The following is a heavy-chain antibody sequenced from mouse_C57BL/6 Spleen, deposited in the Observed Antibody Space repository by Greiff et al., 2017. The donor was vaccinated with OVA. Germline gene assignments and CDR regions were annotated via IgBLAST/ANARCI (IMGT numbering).Heavy chain of an antibody. CDR2: IDPSDSET. CDR3: ARYSNYVGYFDV. D-gene: IGHD2-5*01. Sequence: QVQLQQPGAELVRPGSSVKLSCKASGYTFTSYWMHWVKQRPIQGLEWIGNIDPSDSETHYNQKFKDKATVTVDKSSSTAYMQLSSLTSEDSAVYYCARYSNYVGYFDVWGTGTTVTVSS. J-gene: IGHJ1*03. V-gene: IGHV1-52*01. CDR1: GYTFTSYW.